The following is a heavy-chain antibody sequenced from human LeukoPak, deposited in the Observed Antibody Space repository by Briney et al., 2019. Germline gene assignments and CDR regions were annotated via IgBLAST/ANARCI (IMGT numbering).Heavy chain of an antibody. CDR3: ARGEWLGELSWFDP. CDR2: IYYSGST. D-gene: IGHD3-10*01. V-gene: IGHV4-59*01. Sequence: SESLSLTCTVSGGSISSYYWSWIRQPPGKGRGWIGYIYYSGSTNYNPSLKSRVNISVDTSKNQFSLTLSSVTAADTAVYYCARGEWLGELSWFDPWRQGTLVTVSS. J-gene: IGHJ5*02. CDR1: GGSISSYY.